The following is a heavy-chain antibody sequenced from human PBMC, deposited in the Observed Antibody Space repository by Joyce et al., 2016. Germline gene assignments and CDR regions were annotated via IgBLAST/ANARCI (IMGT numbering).Heavy chain of an antibody. V-gene: IGHV3-23*01. J-gene: IGHJ4*02. CDR1: GFIFSSFV. Sequence: EVLLLESGGGLVEPGGSLRLSCAASGFIFSSFVMTWVRQAPGGGLELVSTIRGAGGTTYYTYSVKVRFADKKDNYGNTLNLQRDTLRDEDTDLYYCAKRVEPSYYTYWGQGTLVTVSS. CDR3: AKRVEPSYYTY. D-gene: IGHD6-6*01. CDR2: IRGAGGTT.